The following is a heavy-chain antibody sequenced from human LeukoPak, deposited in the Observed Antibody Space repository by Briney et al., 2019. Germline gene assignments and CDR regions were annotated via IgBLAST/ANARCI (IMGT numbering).Heavy chain of an antibody. J-gene: IGHJ4*02. CDR2: ISAYNGNT. Sequence: GASVKVSCKASGYTFSSYDISWVRQAPGQGLEWMGWISAYNGNTNYAQKLQGRVTMTTDTPTSTAYLELRSLRSDDTAVYYCARVSEEMATITFDYWGQGTLVTVSS. CDR1: GYTFSSYD. D-gene: IGHD5-24*01. V-gene: IGHV1-18*01. CDR3: ARVSEEMATITFDY.